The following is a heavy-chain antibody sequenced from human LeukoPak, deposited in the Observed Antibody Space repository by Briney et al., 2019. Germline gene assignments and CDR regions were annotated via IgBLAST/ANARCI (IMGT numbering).Heavy chain of an antibody. CDR1: GGSISSYY. CDR2: IYTSGST. Sequence: SETLSLTCTVSGGSISSYYWSWIRHPAGKGLEWIGRIYTSGSTNYNPSLKSRVTMSVDTSKNQFSLKLSSVTAADTAVYYCARDRGAHLYYYYYMDVWGKGTTVTVSS. J-gene: IGHJ6*03. D-gene: IGHD3-10*01. V-gene: IGHV4-4*07. CDR3: ARDRGAHLYYYYYMDV.